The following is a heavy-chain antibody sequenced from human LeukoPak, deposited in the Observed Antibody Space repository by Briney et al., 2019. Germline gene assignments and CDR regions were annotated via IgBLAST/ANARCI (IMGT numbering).Heavy chain of an antibody. V-gene: IGHV3-11*04. Sequence: PGGSLRLSCAASGFTFSDYYMSWIRQTPGKGLEWVSYISSSGTTIYYADSVKGRFTISRDNAKNSLYLQMNSLRAEDTAVYYCASSGIVGATPFDYWGQGTLVTVSS. J-gene: IGHJ4*02. CDR2: ISSSGTTI. CDR3: ASSGIVGATPFDY. D-gene: IGHD1-26*01. CDR1: GFTFSDYY.